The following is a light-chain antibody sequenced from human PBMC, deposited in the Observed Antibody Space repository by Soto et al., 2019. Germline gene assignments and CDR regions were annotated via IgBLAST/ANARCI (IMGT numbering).Light chain of an antibody. CDR1: SSNIGSNT. CDR3: AAWDDSLNGWV. Sequence: QSVLTQPPSASGTPGQRVTISCSGSSSNIGSNTVNWYQQLPGTAPKLFIYSHNQRPSGVPDRFSGSKSGTSASLAISGLQSEDEAYYYCAAWDDSLNGWVFGGGTKLTVL. CDR2: SHN. V-gene: IGLV1-44*01. J-gene: IGLJ3*02.